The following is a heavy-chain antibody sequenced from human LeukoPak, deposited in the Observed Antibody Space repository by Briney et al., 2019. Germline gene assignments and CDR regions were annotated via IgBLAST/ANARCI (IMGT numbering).Heavy chain of an antibody. CDR2: IYYSGST. CDR1: GGSISSGGYY. V-gene: IGHV4-31*03. D-gene: IGHD3-22*01. J-gene: IGHJ4*02. Sequence: PSQTLSLTCTVSGGSISSGGYYWSWIRQHPGKGLEWIGYIYYSGSTYYNPSLKSRVTISVDTSKNQFSLKLSSVTAADTAVYYCARDYYDSNGYHLLGYWGQGTLVTVSS. CDR3: ARDYYDSNGYHLLGY.